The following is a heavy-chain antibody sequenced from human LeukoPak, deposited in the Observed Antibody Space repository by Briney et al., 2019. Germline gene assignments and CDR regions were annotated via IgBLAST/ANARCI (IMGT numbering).Heavy chain of an antibody. V-gene: IGHV1-2*02. CDR3: ARDYYYGSGSYKMGRYNWLDP. CDR2: INPNSGGT. D-gene: IGHD3-10*01. J-gene: IGHJ5*02. CDR1: GYTFTSYD. Sequence: ASVKVSCKASGYTFTSYDINWVRQAPGQGLEWMGWINPNSGGTDYAQKFQGRVTMTRDTSISTAYMELSRLRSDDTAVYYCARDYYYGSGSYKMGRYNWLDPWGQGTLVTVSS.